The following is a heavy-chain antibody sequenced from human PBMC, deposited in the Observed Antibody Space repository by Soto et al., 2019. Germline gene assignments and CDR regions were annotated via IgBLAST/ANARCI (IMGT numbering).Heavy chain of an antibody. D-gene: IGHD3-10*01. J-gene: IGHJ6*02. Sequence: SETLSLTCAVYGGSFSGYYWSWIRQPPGKGLEWIGEINHSGSTNYNPSLKSRVTISVDTSKNQFSLKLSSVTAADTAVYYCARGNMVRGVIIRGGRYYGMDVWGQGTTVTVSS. V-gene: IGHV4-34*01. CDR1: GGSFSGYY. CDR3: ARGNMVRGVIIRGGRYYGMDV. CDR2: INHSGST.